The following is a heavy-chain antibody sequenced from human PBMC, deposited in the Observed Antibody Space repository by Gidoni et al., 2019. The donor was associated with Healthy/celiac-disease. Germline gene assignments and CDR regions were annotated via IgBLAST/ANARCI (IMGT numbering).Heavy chain of an antibody. D-gene: IGHD3-3*01. CDR2: MNPNSGNT. V-gene: IGHV1-8*01. CDR3: ARGPQYYDFWSGHYPRYFDL. Sequence: QVQLVQSGAEVKKPGASVKVSCKASGYTFTSYDINWVRQATGQGLEWMGWMNPNSGNTGYAQKFQGRVTMTRNTSISTAYMELSSLRSEDTAVYYCARGPQYYDFWSGHYPRYFDLWGRGTLVTVSS. J-gene: IGHJ2*01. CDR1: GYTFTSYD.